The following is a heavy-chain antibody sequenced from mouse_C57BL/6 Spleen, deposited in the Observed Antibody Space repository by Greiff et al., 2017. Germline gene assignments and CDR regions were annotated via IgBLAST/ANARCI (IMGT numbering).Heavy chain of an antibody. CDR1: CYSITSGYY. CDR2: ISYDGSN. Sequence: EVQLQESGPGLVQPSQSLSLTCSVTCYSITSGYYWNWIRQFPGNKLEWMGYISYDGSNNYNPSLKNRISITRDTSKNQFFLKLNSVTTEDTATYYCARGGQLRRQGYAMDYWGQGTSVTVSS. D-gene: IGHD3-2*02. J-gene: IGHJ4*01. V-gene: IGHV3-6*01. CDR3: ARGGQLRRQGYAMDY.